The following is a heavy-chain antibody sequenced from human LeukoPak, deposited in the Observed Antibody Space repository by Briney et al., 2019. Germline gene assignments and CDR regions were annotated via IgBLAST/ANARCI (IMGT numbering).Heavy chain of an antibody. D-gene: IGHD6-13*01. V-gene: IGHV3-30*02. Sequence: PGGSLRLSCVASGFTFSSYGMHWVRQAPGKGLEWVAFIRYDGSNKYYADSVKGRFTISRDNSKNTLYLQMNSLRAEDTAVYYCAKSSSIAAAGTKYYYMDVWGKGTTVTVSS. CDR3: AKSSSIAAAGTKYYYMDV. CDR1: GFTFSSYG. CDR2: IRYDGSNK. J-gene: IGHJ6*03.